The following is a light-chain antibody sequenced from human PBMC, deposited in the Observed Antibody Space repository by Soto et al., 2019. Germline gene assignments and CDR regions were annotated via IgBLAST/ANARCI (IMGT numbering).Light chain of an antibody. CDR1: TSDVGRYHY. V-gene: IGLV2-14*01. J-gene: IGLJ1*01. CDR3: NSYTSSSTYV. CDR2: DVS. Sequence: QSALTQPASVSGSPGQSITISCTGTTSDVGRYHYVSWYQQHPGKAPKLIIYDVSNRPSGVSNRFSGSKSGNTAPLTISGLQAEDEADYYCNSYTSSSTYVFGTRTKLTVL.